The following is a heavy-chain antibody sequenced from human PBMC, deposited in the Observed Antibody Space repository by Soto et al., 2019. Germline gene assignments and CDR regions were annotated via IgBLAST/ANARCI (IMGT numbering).Heavy chain of an antibody. CDR2: ISPMFGAA. CDR1: GGTFNTYA. Sequence: QVQLVQSGAEMKKPGSSVKVSCQSSGGTFNTYAMNWVRQAPGQGPEWMGAISPMFGAANYAPKFQGRVTITAEESTGTSYMQLSSLTSEATALYFCAREVQVHTPAFVYWGQGTLVTVSS. CDR3: AREVQVHTPAFVY. D-gene: IGHD3-10*01. V-gene: IGHV1-69*01. J-gene: IGHJ4*02.